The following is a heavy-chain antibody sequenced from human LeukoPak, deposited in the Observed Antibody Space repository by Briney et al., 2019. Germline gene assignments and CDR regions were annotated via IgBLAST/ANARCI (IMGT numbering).Heavy chain of an antibody. CDR1: GFTFSDYY. CDR3: ARDGDRSGYYKGKYNWVDP. Sequence: PGGSLRLSCAASGFTFSDYYMSWIRQAPGKGLEWVSYISSSGSIIYYADSVKGRFTISRDNAKNSLYLQMNSLRAEDTAVYYCARDGDRSGYYKGKYNWVDPCGEGTLVTVSS. V-gene: IGHV3-11*01. J-gene: IGHJ5*02. D-gene: IGHD3-3*01. CDR2: ISSSGSII.